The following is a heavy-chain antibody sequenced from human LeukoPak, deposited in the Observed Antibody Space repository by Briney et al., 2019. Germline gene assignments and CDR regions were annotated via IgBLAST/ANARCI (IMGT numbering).Heavy chain of an antibody. Sequence: GGSLRLSCAASGFXLSNYAISWVRQAPGKGLEWVSYISSSSKTIYYADSVKGRFTISRDNAKNSLYLQMNSLRADDTAVYYCARLRSKYWFDPWGQGTLVTVSS. J-gene: IGHJ5*02. CDR2: ISSSSKTI. D-gene: IGHD4-11*01. CDR1: GFXLSNYA. CDR3: ARLRSKYWFDP. V-gene: IGHV3-48*01.